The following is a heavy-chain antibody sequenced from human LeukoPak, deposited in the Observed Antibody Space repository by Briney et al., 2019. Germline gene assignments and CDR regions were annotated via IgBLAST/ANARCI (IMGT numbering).Heavy chain of an antibody. V-gene: IGHV3-72*01. CDR2: LRNKANSYTT. J-gene: IGHJ4*02. CDR1: GFTFSDHY. CDR3: VRAGIVTPPYYFHY. Sequence: GGSLSLSCAASGFTFSDHYMDWVRQAPGKGLEWVGRLRNKANSYTTEYAASVKGRFTISRDDSKISLYLQMNSLKPEDTAMYFCVRAGIVTPPYYFHYWAQGTLLTVSS. D-gene: IGHD1-26*01.